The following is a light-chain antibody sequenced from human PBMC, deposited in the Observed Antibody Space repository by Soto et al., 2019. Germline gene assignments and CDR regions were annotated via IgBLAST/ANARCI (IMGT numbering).Light chain of an antibody. V-gene: IGLV2-18*01. Sequence: QSALTQPPSVSGSPGQSVTISCTGTSIDVGNFDLVSWYQQPPGTAPKLLIYQVSNRPSGVPDRFSGSQSGNTASLTISGLQAEDEADYYCSLKTSSVTWVFGGGTKLHRP. CDR1: SIDVGNFDL. CDR2: QVS. CDR3: SLKTSSVTWV. J-gene: IGLJ3*02.